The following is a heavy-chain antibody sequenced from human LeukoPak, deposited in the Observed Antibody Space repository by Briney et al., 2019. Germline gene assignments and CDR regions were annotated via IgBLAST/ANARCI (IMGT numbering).Heavy chain of an antibody. CDR3: ARVAIAAAGMWFWFDP. CDR1: GYTFTGYY. Sequence: ASVKVSCKASGYTFTGYYMHWVRQAPGQGLEWMGWINPNSGGTNYAQKFQGWVTMTRDTSISTAYMELSRPRSDDTAVYYCARVAIAAAGMWFWFDPWGQGTLVTVSS. V-gene: IGHV1-2*04. CDR2: INPNSGGT. J-gene: IGHJ5*02. D-gene: IGHD6-13*01.